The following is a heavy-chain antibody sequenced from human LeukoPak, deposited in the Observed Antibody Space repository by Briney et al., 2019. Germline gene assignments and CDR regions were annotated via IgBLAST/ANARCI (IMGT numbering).Heavy chain of an antibody. J-gene: IGHJ4*02. CDR2: ISYDGSVK. CDR1: GFSFSSYG. Sequence: PGGSLRLSCAVSGFSFSSYGMHWVRQAPGKGLEWVAVISYDGSVKYYADSVKGRFTISRDNSKNTLYLQMNSLRAEDTAVYYCAKARVRAAPYYFDYWGQGTLVTVSS. CDR3: AKARVRAAPYYFDY. D-gene: IGHD2-15*01. V-gene: IGHV3-30*18.